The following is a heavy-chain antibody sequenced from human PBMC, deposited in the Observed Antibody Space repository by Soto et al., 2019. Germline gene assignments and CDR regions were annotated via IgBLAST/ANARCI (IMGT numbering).Heavy chain of an antibody. V-gene: IGHV4-4*02. CDR3: SYGSGSYYYYGMDV. CDR2: IYHSGST. D-gene: IGHD3-10*01. CDR1: GGSISSSNW. J-gene: IGHJ6*02. Sequence: SETLSLTCAVSGGSISSSNWWSWVRQPPGKGLEWIGEIYHSGSTNYNPSLKGRVTISVDKSKNQFSLKLSSVTAADTAVYYCSYGSGSYYYYGMDVWGQGTTVTVSS.